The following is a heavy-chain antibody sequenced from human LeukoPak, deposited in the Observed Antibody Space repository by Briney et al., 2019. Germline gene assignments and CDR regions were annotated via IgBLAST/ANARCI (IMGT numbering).Heavy chain of an antibody. D-gene: IGHD6-25*01. CDR2: IRYDGSNK. V-gene: IGHV3-30*02. CDR3: GRDLIGTAASWDC. J-gene: IGHJ4*02. CDR1: GFTFSSYG. Sequence: PGGSLRLSRVASGFTFSSYGMHWVRQAPGKGLEWVAFIRYDGSNKYYADSVTGRFTISRDNSKNTLYLQMNSLRVEDTAVYYCGRDLIGTAASWDCWGQGTLVTVSS.